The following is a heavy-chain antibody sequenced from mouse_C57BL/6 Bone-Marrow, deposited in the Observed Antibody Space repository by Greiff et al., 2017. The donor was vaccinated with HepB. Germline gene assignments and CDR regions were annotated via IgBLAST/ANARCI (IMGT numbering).Heavy chain of an antibody. J-gene: IGHJ4*01. CDR1: GYSITSDY. Sequence: EVQGVESGPGLAKPSQTLSLTCSVTGYSITSDYWNWIRKFPGNKLEYMGYISYSGSTYYNPSLKSRISITRDTSTNQYYLQLNSVTTEDTATYYCARSLIYDGRGYAMDDWGQGTSVTVSS. V-gene: IGHV3-8*01. CDR2: ISYSGST. CDR3: ARSLIYDGRGYAMDD. D-gene: IGHD2-3*01.